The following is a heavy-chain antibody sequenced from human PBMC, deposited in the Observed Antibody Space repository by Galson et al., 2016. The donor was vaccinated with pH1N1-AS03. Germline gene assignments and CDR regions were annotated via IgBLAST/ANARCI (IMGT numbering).Heavy chain of an antibody. D-gene: IGHD6-6*01. V-gene: IGHV3-30*04. Sequence: SLRLSCAASGITFSSYAMHWVRQAPGKGLEWVAVISYDGSDKYYADSVKGRFTISRDNSKNTLYLQMNSLRADDTAVFYWARDTTAARLLGPVPTWGQGTTVTVSS. CDR3: ARDTTAARLLGPVPT. J-gene: IGHJ6*02. CDR1: GITFSSYA. CDR2: ISYDGSDK.